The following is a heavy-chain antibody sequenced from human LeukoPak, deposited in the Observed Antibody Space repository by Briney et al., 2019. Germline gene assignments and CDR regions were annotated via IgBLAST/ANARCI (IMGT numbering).Heavy chain of an antibody. D-gene: IGHD3-16*01. V-gene: IGHV4-59*01. CDR1: GGSISSYY. CDR3: ARETSQKGAHYMDV. J-gene: IGHJ6*03. Sequence: SETLSLTCTVSGGSISSYYWTWIRQPPGKGLEWIGYIYYTGSTNYNPSLKSRVTISVDTSKNQFSLKLRSVTAADTAVYYCARETSQKGAHYMDVWGKGTTVTISS. CDR2: IYYTGST.